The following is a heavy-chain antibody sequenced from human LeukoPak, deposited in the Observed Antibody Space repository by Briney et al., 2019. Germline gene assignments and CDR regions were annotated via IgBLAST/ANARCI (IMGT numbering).Heavy chain of an antibody. D-gene: IGHD6-13*01. Sequence: PSETLSLTCTVSGGSVSSYHWSWIRQPPGKGLEWIGNIYYSGSTNYNPPLKSRVTISVDTSKNQFSLKLSSVTAADTAVYYCARDTAAAYWGQGTLSPSPQ. V-gene: IGHV4-59*02. CDR1: GGSVSSYH. J-gene: IGHJ4*02. CDR2: IYYSGST. CDR3: ARDTAAAY.